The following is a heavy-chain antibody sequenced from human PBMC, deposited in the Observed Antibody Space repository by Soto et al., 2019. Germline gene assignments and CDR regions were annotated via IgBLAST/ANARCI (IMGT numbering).Heavy chain of an antibody. V-gene: IGHV3-7*03. CDR3: AKSKYQLYYYYGMDV. CDR2: IKQDGSEK. D-gene: IGHD2-2*01. J-gene: IGHJ6*02. CDR1: GFTFSSYS. Sequence: EVQLVESGGGLVQPGGSLRLSCAASGFTFSSYSMSWVHQAPGKGLEWVANIKQDGSEKYYVDSVKGRFTISRDNAKNSLYLQMNSLRAEDTAVYYCAKSKYQLYYYYGMDVWGQGTTVTVSS.